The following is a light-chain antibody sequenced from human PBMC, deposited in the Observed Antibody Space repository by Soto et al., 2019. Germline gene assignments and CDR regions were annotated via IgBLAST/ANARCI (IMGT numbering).Light chain of an antibody. V-gene: IGKV1-9*01. CDR3: QQLNAYRPLI. CDR2: GAS. Sequence: IQLTQSPSSLSASVGDRVTITCRASQGISTYLAWYQQKSREAPKLLIYGASTLESGVPSRFSGSGSGTDFTLTISSLQPEDVATYYCQQLNAYRPLIFGGGTKVEIK. CDR1: QGISTY. J-gene: IGKJ4*01.